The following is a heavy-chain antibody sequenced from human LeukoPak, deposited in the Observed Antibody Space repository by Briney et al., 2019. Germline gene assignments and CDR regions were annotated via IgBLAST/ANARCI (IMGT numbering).Heavy chain of an antibody. CDR1: GGSISNHY. D-gene: IGHD2-15*01. J-gene: IGHJ6*02. Sequence: KASETLSLTCTVSGGSISNHYWTWIRQPPGKGLEWIGYIFNSGSTNYNPSLKSRVTISVDTSKNQISLKLSSVTAADTAEYYCARVGYCTGGSCYSDYLYGMDVWGQGTPVTVSS. CDR3: ARVGYCTGGSCYSDYLYGMDV. V-gene: IGHV4-59*11. CDR2: IFNSGST.